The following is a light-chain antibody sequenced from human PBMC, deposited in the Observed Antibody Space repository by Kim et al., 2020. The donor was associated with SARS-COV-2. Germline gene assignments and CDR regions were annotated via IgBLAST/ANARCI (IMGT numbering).Light chain of an antibody. CDR1: QGISNY. J-gene: IGKJ1*01. CDR3: ST. CDR2: AAS. V-gene: IGKV1-27*01. Sequence: QSPSPLSASVGDRVTSTCRASQGISNYLAWYQQKPGKVPKLLIYAASALQSGVPSRFSGSGSGTDFTLTISSLQPEDVATYYCSTFGQGTKVDIK.